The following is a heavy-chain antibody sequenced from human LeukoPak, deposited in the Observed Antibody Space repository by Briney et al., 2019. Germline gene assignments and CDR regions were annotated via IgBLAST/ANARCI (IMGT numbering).Heavy chain of an antibody. Sequence: SETLSLTCAVYGGSFSGYYWTWIRQSPGKGLEWIGEINHSGNTNYNPSLKSRVTISVDTSKNQFSLQVTSVTAADTAVYYCAREAIAAAGTASYNYYYYYMDVWGKGTTVTISS. CDR1: GGSFSGYY. CDR2: INHSGNT. D-gene: IGHD6-13*01. CDR3: AREAIAAAGTASYNYYYYYMDV. V-gene: IGHV4-34*01. J-gene: IGHJ6*03.